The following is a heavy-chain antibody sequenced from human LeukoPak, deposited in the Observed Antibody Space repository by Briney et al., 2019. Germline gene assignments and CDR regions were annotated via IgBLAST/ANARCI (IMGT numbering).Heavy chain of an antibody. CDR2: ISYDGSNK. D-gene: IGHD6-19*01. Sequence: GGSLRLSCAASGFTFSRYGMHWVRQAPGKGLEWVAVISYDGSNKYYADSVKGRFTISRDNSKNTLYLQMNSLRAEDTAVYYCAKDGDSSGWYYFDYWGPGNPGHRLL. CDR1: GFTFSRYG. CDR3: AKDGDSSGWYYFDY. V-gene: IGHV3-30*18. J-gene: IGHJ4*02.